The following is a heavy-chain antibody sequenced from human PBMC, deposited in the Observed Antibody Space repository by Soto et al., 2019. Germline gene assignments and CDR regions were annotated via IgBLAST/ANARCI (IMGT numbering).Heavy chain of an antibody. V-gene: IGHV1-3*01. Sequence: GASVKVSCKASGYTFTSYDMHWVRQAPGQRLEWMGGINAGNGKTKYSQKFQGRVTMTEDTSTDTAYMELSSLRSEDTAVYYCATVGLGYCISTSCQKQYFQHWGQGTLVTVSS. CDR3: ATVGLGYCISTSCQKQYFQH. D-gene: IGHD2-2*01. J-gene: IGHJ1*01. CDR1: GYTFTSYD. CDR2: INAGNGKT.